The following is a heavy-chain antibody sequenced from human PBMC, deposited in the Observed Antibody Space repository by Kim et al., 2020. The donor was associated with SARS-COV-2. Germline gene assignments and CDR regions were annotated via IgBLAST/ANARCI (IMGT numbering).Heavy chain of an antibody. CDR2: IYYSGST. CDR1: GGSISSGDYY. J-gene: IGHJ4*02. CDR3: ARVVSNYASVLYFDY. D-gene: IGHD4-4*01. V-gene: IGHV4-30-4*01. Sequence: SETLSLTCTVSGGSISSGDYYWSWIRQPPGKGLEWIGYIYYSGSTYYNPSLKSRVTISVDTSKNQFSLKLSSVTAADTAVYYCARVVSNYASVLYFDYWGQGTLVTVSS.